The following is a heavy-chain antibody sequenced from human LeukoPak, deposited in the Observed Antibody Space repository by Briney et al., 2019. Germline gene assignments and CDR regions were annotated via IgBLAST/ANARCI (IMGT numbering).Heavy chain of an antibody. D-gene: IGHD2-2*01. V-gene: IGHV1-18*01. CDR2: ISAYNGNT. CDR1: GYTFTSYG. CDR3: ARDPGRPVVVPAAKFDP. J-gene: IGHJ5*02. Sequence: GASVKVSCKASGYTFTSYGISWVRQAPGQGLEWMGWISAYNGNTNYAQKLQGRVTMTTDTSTSIAYMELRSLRSDDTAVYYCARDPGRPVVVPAAKFDPWGQGTLVTVSS.